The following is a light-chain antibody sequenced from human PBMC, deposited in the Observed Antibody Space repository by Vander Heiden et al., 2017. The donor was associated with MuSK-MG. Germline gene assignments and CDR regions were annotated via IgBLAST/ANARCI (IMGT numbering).Light chain of an antibody. Sequence: QTVVPQEPSFSVSPGGTVTLTCGLSSGSVSTTYYPSWYQQTQGQPPRTLIYNTDTRSSGVPDRFSGSILGNKAALTITGAQADDESDYYCVLYMGSGISVFGGGTKLTVL. CDR1: SGSVSTTYY. J-gene: IGLJ2*01. CDR3: VLYMGSGISV. CDR2: NTD. V-gene: IGLV8-61*01.